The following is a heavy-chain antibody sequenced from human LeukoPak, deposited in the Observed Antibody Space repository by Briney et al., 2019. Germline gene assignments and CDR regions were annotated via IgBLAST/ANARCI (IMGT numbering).Heavy chain of an antibody. V-gene: IGHV1-2*02. CDR2: INPNSGGT. J-gene: IGHJ5*02. Sequence: GASVKVSCKASGYTFTGYYMHWVRQAPGQGLEWMGWINPNSGGTNYAQKFQGRVTMTRDTSISTAYMELSRLRSDDTAVYYCARGYCCSTSCYFLDGWFDPWGQGTLVTVSS. CDR1: GYTFTGYY. CDR3: ARGYCCSTSCYFLDGWFDP. D-gene: IGHD2-2*01.